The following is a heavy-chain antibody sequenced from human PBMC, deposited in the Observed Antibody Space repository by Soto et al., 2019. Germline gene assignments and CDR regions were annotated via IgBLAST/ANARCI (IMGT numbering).Heavy chain of an antibody. Sequence: PSETLSLTCSVSGDSISTSRAYGGWVRQSPGKGLEWIGTIYNSGVTYYSPSLKSRVTISVDTSKNQFFLKLSSVTAADTALYYCARHRGPSGPDSWGQGTLVTVSS. D-gene: IGHD3-10*01. V-gene: IGHV4-39*01. CDR2: IYNSGVT. CDR1: GDSISTSRAY. J-gene: IGHJ4*02. CDR3: ARHRGPSGPDS.